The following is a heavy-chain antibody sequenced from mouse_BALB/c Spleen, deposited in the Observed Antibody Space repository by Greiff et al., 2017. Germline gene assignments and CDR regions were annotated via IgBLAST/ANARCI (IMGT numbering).Heavy chain of an antibody. CDR2: IRLKSNNYAT. V-gene: IGHV6-6*02. D-gene: IGHD1-1*02. J-gene: IGHJ2*01. Sequence: EVKLVESGGGLVQPGGSMKLSCVASGFTFSNYWMNWVRQSPEKGLEWVAEIRLKSNNYATHYAESVKGRFTISRDDSKSSVYLQMNNLRAEDTGIYYCTREGGYFDYWGQGTTLTVSS. CDR3: TREGGYFDY. CDR1: GFTFSNYW.